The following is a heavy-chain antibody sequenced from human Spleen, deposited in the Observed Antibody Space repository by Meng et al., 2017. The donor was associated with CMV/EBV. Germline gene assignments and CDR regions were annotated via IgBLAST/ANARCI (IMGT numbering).Heavy chain of an antibody. Sequence: CAASGFTFSSYAMSWVRQAPGKGLDWVSNIGYSGANTDYADSVKGRFTISRDNSKSTVYLQMNSLRAEDTAVYYCAKRATSSTRYYDYWGQGTLVTLL. CDR3: AKRATSSTRYYDY. CDR1: GFTFSSYA. J-gene: IGHJ4*02. CDR2: IGYSGANT. D-gene: IGHD2-2*01. V-gene: IGHV3-23*01.